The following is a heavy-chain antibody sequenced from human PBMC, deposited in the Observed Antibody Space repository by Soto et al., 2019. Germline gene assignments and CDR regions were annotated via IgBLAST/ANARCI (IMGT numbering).Heavy chain of an antibody. D-gene: IGHD3-10*01. Sequence: SVKVSGKASGFTFTSSAVQWVRQARGQRLEWIGWIVVGSGNTNYAQKFQERVTITRDMSTSTAYMELSSLRSEDTAVYYCAADGYYYGSGGPNWLDQWGQGTLVTVSS. CDR2: IVVGSGNT. J-gene: IGHJ5*02. CDR3: AADGYYYGSGGPNWLDQ. V-gene: IGHV1-58*01. CDR1: GFTFTSSA.